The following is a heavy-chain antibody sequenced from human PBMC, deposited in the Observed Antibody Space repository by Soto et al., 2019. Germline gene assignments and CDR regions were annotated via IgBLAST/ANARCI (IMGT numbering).Heavy chain of an antibody. Sequence: GGSLRLSCAASGFTFDDYAMHRVRQAPGKGLEWVSGISWNSGSIGYADSVKGRFTISRDNAKNSLYLQMNSLRAEDTALYYCAKDIGGQQEYYFDYWGQGTLVTVSS. V-gene: IGHV3-9*01. J-gene: IGHJ4*02. CDR2: ISWNSGSI. CDR1: GFTFDDYA. D-gene: IGHD3-10*01. CDR3: AKDIGGQQEYYFDY.